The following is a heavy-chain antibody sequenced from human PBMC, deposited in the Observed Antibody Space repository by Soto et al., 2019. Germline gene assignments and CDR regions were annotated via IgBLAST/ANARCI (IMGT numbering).Heavy chain of an antibody. CDR3: AKGRGSSSRYGGMDV. V-gene: IGHV3-33*06. D-gene: IGHD6-13*01. CDR1: GFTFSSYG. Sequence: PGGSLRLSCAASGFTFSSYGMHWVRQAPGKGLEWVAVIWYDGSNKYYADSVKGRFTISRDNSKNTLYLQMNSLRAEDTAVYCCAKGRGSSSRYGGMDVWGQGTTVTVSS. J-gene: IGHJ6*02. CDR2: IWYDGSNK.